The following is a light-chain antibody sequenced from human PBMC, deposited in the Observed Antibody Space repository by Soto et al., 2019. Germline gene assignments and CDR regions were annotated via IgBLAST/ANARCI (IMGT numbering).Light chain of an antibody. CDR3: LVWHNSAWV. J-gene: IGLJ3*02. CDR1: SGINVGPYR. CDR2: YKSDSDN. Sequence: QLVLTQPSSLSASPGASASLTCTLRSGINVGPYRIFWYQQKPGSPPQFLLMYKSDSDNRQGSGVPSRFSGSKDASANAGILLISGLQSDDEADYFCLVWHNSAWVFGGGTKVTVL. V-gene: IGLV5-45*03.